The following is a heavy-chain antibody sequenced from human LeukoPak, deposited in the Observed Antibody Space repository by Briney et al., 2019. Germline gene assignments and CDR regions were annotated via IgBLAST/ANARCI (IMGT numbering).Heavy chain of an antibody. D-gene: IGHD3-22*01. CDR2: ISSNGGST. J-gene: IGHJ4*02. V-gene: IGHV3-64*01. Sequence: GGSLRLSCAASGFTFSSYAMHWARQAPGKGLEYVSAISSNGGSTYYANSVKGRFTISRDNSKNTLYLQMGSLRAEDMAVYYCARSVTMKTNYFDYWGQGTLVTVSS. CDR3: ARSVTMKTNYFDY. CDR1: GFTFSSYA.